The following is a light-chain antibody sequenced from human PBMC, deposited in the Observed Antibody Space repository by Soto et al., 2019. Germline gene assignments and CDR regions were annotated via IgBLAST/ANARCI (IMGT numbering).Light chain of an antibody. J-gene: IGKJ1*01. Sequence: DIQMTQSPSSLSASVGDRVTITCQASQSISTYLNWYQQKAGLAPKLLIYAASSLQSGVPSRFSGSGSGTDFTLTISSLQPEDFATXXXXXXXXXXPXFXQGTKVDIK. CDR3: XXXXXXXPX. CDR2: AAS. V-gene: IGKV1-39*01. CDR1: QSISTY.